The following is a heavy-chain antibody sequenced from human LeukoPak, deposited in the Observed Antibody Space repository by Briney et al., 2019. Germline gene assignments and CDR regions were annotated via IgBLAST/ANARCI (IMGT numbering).Heavy chain of an antibody. Sequence: GGSLRLSCAASGFTFSSYWMSWVRQAPGKGLEWVANIKQDGSEKYYVDSVKGRFTISRDNAKNSLYLQMNSLRAEDTAVYFCAREGNYGDYDYYWSQGTLVTVSS. CDR3: AREGNYGDYDYY. CDR2: IKQDGSEK. D-gene: IGHD4-17*01. V-gene: IGHV3-7*01. J-gene: IGHJ4*02. CDR1: GFTFSSYW.